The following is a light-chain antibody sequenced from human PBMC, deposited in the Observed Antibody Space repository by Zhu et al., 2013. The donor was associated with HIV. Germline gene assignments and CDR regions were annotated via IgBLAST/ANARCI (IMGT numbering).Light chain of an antibody. J-gene: IGKJ5*01. V-gene: IGKV3-15*01. CDR2: DAS. CDR1: QSVANS. CDR3: QQYNNWPIT. Sequence: EIVLTQSPVTLSLSPGERATLSCRASQSVANSLAWYQQKPGQAPRLVIYDASTRATGVPARFSGSGSGTEFTLTISSLQSEDFAVYYCQQYNNWPITFGQGTRLEIK.